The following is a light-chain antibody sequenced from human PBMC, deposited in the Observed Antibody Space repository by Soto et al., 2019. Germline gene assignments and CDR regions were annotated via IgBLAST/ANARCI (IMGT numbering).Light chain of an antibody. CDR3: SSYNSSRALHYV. V-gene: IGLV2-14*01. J-gene: IGLJ1*01. CDR2: DVN. Sequence: QSALTQPASVSGSPGQSITISCTGTSSDVGGYNLDSWCQQYPDKAPKIMIFDVNTRPPGVSNRLSGSKSGNTASLAISGLQAEDEADYYCSSYNSSRALHYVFGTGTKVTVL. CDR1: SSDVGGYNL.